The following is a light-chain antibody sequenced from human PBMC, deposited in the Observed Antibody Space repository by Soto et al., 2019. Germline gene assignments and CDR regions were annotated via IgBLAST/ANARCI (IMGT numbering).Light chain of an antibody. CDR1: SRDLGTWNY. CDR3: CSYIGRFSWV. CDR2: DVN. Sequence: QSALTQPRLGSGAPGQSVTITCTGTSRDLGTWNYVSWYQQHPGQAPKRIIYDVNERPSGVPDRFSGSKSGNTASLTFSWLQADDEADYYCCSYIGRFSWVVGAGTKVTVL. J-gene: IGLJ3*02. V-gene: IGLV2-11*01.